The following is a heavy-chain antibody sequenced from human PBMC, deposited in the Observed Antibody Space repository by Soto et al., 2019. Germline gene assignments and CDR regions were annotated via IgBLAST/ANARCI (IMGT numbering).Heavy chain of an antibody. CDR2: ISSGGGCI. CDR1: GFTFSGYT. Sequence: ELQLVESGGGLVKPGGSLRLSCAASGFTFSGYTMNWVRQAPGKGLEGVSSISSGGGCIYYADSVQGRFTISRDNAKNSLYMKMNSLTAEDTAVYYCEREGMAVGGPFDSWGQGTLVTVSS. J-gene: IGHJ4*02. V-gene: IGHV3-21*01. D-gene: IGHD6-19*01. CDR3: EREGMAVGGPFDS.